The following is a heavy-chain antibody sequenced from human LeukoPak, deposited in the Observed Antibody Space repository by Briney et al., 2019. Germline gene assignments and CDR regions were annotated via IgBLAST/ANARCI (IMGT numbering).Heavy chain of an antibody. J-gene: IGHJ6*02. CDR2: INYSGST. Sequence: KPSETLSLTCTVSGGSISSYYWSWIRQPPGKGLEWIGYINYSGSTNYNPSLKSRVTISLDTSKNQFSLKLSSVTAADTAIYYCARGDILTGYYSPSYHYGMDVWGQGTTVTVSS. V-gene: IGHV4-59*01. D-gene: IGHD3-9*01. CDR3: ARGDILTGYYSPSYHYGMDV. CDR1: GGSISSYY.